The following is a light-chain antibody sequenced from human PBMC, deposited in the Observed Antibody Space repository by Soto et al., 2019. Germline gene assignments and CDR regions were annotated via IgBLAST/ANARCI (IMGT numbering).Light chain of an antibody. CDR3: QQYNNWS. V-gene: IGKV3-15*01. J-gene: IGKJ5*01. CDR1: QSVGSN. Sequence: EVVMTQHPATLSVSAGETATLSCRASQSVGSNLAWYQQKPGQAPRLLIYAASTRATGIPARFSGSGSGTEFTLTISSLQSEDFAVYYCQQYNNWSFGQGTRLE. CDR2: AAS.